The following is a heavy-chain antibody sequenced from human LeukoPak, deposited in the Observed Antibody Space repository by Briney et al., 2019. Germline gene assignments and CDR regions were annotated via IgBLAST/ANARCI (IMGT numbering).Heavy chain of an antibody. V-gene: IGHV4-39*01. CDR1: GGSLSSSSYY. D-gene: IGHD1-7*01. CDR3: ARNYLRGNDAFDF. J-gene: IGHJ3*01. Sequence: PSETLSLTCTVSGGSLSSSSYYWGWIRQPPGKGLEWIGSIYYSGSTYYKPSLKGRVTITVDTSKNQFSLKLSSVTAADMAVYYCARNYLRGNDAFDFWGQGTMVTVSS. CDR2: IYYSGST.